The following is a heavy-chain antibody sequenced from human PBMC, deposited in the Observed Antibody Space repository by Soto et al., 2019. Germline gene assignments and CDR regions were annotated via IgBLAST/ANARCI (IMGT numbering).Heavy chain of an antibody. CDR3: ARGIEDDITYYYGMDV. CDR2: IYYSGST. V-gene: IGHV4-31*03. D-gene: IGHD1-1*01. CDR1: GGSISSGGYY. Sequence: SETLSLTCTVSGGSISSGGYYWSWIRQHPGKGLEWIGYIYYSGSTYYNPSLKSRVTISVDTSKNQFSLKLSSVTAADTAVYYCARGIEDDITYYYGMDVWGQGTTVTVSS. J-gene: IGHJ6*02.